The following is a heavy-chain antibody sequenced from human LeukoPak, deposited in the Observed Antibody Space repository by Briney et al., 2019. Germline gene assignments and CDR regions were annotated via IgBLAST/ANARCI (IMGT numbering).Heavy chain of an antibody. CDR2: IWNDGSNK. V-gene: IGHV3-33*01. CDR3: ARIHSLYYYDSSGYGAFDI. J-gene: IGHJ3*02. Sequence: GGSLRLSCAASGFTFSSYGMHWVRQAPGKGLEWVAVIWNDGSNKYYADSVKGRFTISRDNSKNTLYLQMNSLIAEDTAVYYCARIHSLYYYDSSGYGAFDIWGQGTMVTVSS. CDR1: GFTFSSYG. D-gene: IGHD3-22*01.